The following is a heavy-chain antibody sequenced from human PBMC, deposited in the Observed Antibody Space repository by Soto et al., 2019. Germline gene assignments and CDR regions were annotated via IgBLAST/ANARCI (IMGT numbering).Heavy chain of an antibody. J-gene: IGHJ6*03. Sequence: PSETLSLTCTVSGGSISSYYWSWIRQPPGKGLEWIGYIYYSGSTNYNPSLKSRVTISVDTSKNQFSLKLSSVTAADTAVYYCAKCGGGDDFWSGYYYYMDVWGKGTTVTVSS. CDR1: GGSISSYY. CDR3: AKCGGGDDFWSGYYYYMDV. V-gene: IGHV4-59*08. CDR2: IYYSGST. D-gene: IGHD3-3*01.